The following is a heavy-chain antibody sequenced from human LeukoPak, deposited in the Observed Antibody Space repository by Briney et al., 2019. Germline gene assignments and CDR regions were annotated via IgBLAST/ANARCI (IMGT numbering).Heavy chain of an antibody. V-gene: IGHV3-30*02. CDR1: GFTFSNYG. Sequence: GGSLRLSCEASGFTFSNYGMHWVRQAPGKGLEWVTFIRYDGGYKYYADSVKGRFTISRDNSKNTLYLQMNNMRAEDTAVFYCAKDGGENCSATSCSFFNYWGQGTLVTVSS. D-gene: IGHD2-2*01. CDR2: IRYDGGYK. J-gene: IGHJ4*02. CDR3: AKDGGENCSATSCSFFNY.